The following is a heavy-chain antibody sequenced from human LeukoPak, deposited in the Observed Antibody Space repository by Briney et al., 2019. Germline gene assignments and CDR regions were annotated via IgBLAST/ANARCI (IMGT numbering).Heavy chain of an antibody. CDR3: AREWNGMDV. V-gene: IGHV1-69*05. CDR2: IIPIFGTA. Sequence: SVTVSCKTSGGTFSSYAISWVRQAPGQGLEWMGGIIPIFGTANYAQKFQGRVTITTDESTSTAYMALSSLRSEDAAVYYCAREWNGMDVWGQGTTVTVSS. CDR1: GGTFSSYA. J-gene: IGHJ6*02.